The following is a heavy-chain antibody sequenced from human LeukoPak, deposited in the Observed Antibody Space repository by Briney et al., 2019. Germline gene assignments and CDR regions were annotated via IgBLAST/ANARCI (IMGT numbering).Heavy chain of an antibody. CDR2: IKQDGSEV. CDR3: ACRPSDIRYYGVFDF. CDR1: GFTFRSVW. J-gene: IGHJ4*02. Sequence: GGSLRLSCVGSGFTFRSVWISWVRQIPGKGLEWVANIKQDGSEVYYVDSVKGRFTISRDNAKNSLYLQMNSLRVEDTAVYYCACRPSDIRYYGVFDFWGQGSLVTVSS. D-gene: IGHD3-10*01. V-gene: IGHV3-7*02.